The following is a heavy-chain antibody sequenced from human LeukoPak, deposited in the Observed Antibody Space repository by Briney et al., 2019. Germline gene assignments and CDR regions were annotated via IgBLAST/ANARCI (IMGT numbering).Heavy chain of an antibody. CDR2: IYHSGST. CDR3: ARHQGWLGYFDY. J-gene: IGHJ4*02. CDR1: GGSFIRYY. Sequence: PSETQSLTCTVSGGSFIRYYWSWIRQPPGKGLEWIGYIYHSGSTNYNPSLKSRVTISKEMSKNQFSLRLNSVTVADTAMYYCARHQGWLGYFDYWGQGTLVTVSS. D-gene: IGHD2-15*01. V-gene: IGHV4-59*08.